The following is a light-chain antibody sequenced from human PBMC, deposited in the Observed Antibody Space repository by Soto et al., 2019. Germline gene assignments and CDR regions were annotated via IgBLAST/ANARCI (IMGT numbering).Light chain of an antibody. Sequence: EIVLTQSPGTLSLSPGERATLSCRASQSVSSSYLAWYQQKPGHAPSLLIYRTSNRATGIPDRFSGSGSGTDFTLTISRLEPEDFAVYWCQQYDSSPRTFGQGTKVEIK. CDR3: QQYDSSPRT. J-gene: IGKJ1*01. CDR2: RTS. CDR1: QSVSSSY. V-gene: IGKV3-20*01.